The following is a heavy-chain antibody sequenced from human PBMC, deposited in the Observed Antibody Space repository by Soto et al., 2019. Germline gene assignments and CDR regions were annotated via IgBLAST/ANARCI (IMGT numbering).Heavy chain of an antibody. J-gene: IGHJ6*02. CDR3: ARHVGGRDYYYGIDV. CDR2: IHPGDSDV. Sequence: GESLKISCDASGYTFINYCIALVLQMPGKGLEWMGIIHPGDSDVRYSPSFQGLVTFSADKSINTAYAQWSSLKASDTALYYCARHVGGRDYYYGIDVWGQGTTVTVSS. CDR1: GYTFINYC. V-gene: IGHV5-51*01.